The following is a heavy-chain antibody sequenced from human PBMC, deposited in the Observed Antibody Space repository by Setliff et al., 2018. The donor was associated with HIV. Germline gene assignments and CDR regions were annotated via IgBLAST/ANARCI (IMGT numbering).Heavy chain of an antibody. V-gene: IGHV1-69*13. CDR1: GGPFTSA. Sequence: ASVKVSCKASGGPFTSAFNWVRQVPGQGLEWMGGIIPIFGTANYAQNFGGRVTITADQSTTTSYLQLNSLRFEDTAIYYCASDSPAARFEELEDHYYYFMDVGGKGTTFTVSS. CDR2: IIPIFGTA. D-gene: IGHD3-10*01. J-gene: IGHJ6*03. CDR3: ASDSPAARFEELEDHYYYFMDV.